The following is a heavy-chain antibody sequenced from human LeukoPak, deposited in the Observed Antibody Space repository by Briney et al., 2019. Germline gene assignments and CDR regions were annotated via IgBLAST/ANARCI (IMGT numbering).Heavy chain of an antibody. V-gene: IGHV3-30*18. D-gene: IGHD2-15*01. CDR1: GFTFSSYG. J-gene: IGHJ4*02. Sequence: GGSLRLSCAASGFTFSSYGLHWVRQAPGKGLKWVALISYDGSNKYYADSVKGRFTISRDNSKNTLYLQMNSLRAEDTAVYYCAKDDCRGCYGVVDYWGQGTLVTVSS. CDR2: ISYDGSNK. CDR3: AKDDCRGCYGVVDY.